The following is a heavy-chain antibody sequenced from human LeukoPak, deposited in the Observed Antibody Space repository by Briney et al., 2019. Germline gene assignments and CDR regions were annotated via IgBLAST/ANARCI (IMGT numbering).Heavy chain of an antibody. CDR3: ARDKGDYDTSGSLFVF. CDR2: ISGGGTT. D-gene: IGHD3-22*01. Sequence: GGSLRLSCAASGFTFSSSAMSWVRQAPGKGLEWVSGISGGGTTFYADSVKGRFTISRDNSKNTLYLQMDSLRAEDTAVYYCARDKGDYDTSGSLFVFGGQGTLVTVSS. J-gene: IGHJ4*02. V-gene: IGHV3-23*01. CDR1: GFTFSSSA.